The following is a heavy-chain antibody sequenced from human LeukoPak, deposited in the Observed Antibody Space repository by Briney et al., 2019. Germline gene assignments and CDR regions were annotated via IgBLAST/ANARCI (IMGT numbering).Heavy chain of an antibody. CDR2: INGRGDDT. V-gene: IGHV3-23*01. D-gene: IGHD6-19*01. Sequence: VGTLRLSCAASVFTFSDYYMSWIRQAPGKGLEWVSAINGRGDDTYYPDSVKGRFTISRDNSNNTLYLQMNSLRAEDTAVYYCAKGHRSSSSFFDSWGQGILVTVSS. CDR3: AKGHRSSSSFFDS. J-gene: IGHJ4*02. CDR1: VFTFSDYY.